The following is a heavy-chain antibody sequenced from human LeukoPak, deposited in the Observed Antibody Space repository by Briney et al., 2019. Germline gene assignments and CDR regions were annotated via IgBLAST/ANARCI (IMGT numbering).Heavy chain of an antibody. D-gene: IGHD3-22*01. V-gene: IGHV3-23*01. CDR3: AKYDYYDSSGYHAPFDY. CDR2: ISGSGGST. CDR1: GFTFSGYA. J-gene: IGHJ4*02. Sequence: GGSLRLSCAASGFTFSGYAMSWVRQAPGKGLEWVSAISGSGGSTYYADSVKGRFTISRDNSKNTLYLQMNSLRAEDTAVYYCAKYDYYDSSGYHAPFDYWGQGTLVTVSS.